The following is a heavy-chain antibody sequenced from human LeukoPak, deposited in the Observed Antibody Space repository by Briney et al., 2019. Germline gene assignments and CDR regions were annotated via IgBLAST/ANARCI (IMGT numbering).Heavy chain of an antibody. CDR3: AKETGTHYFDY. V-gene: IGHV3-23*01. CDR2: ISGSGGRT. CDR1: GFTFSDCY. J-gene: IGHJ4*02. D-gene: IGHD1-1*01. Sequence: PGGSLRLSCAASGFTFSDCYMSWIRQAPGKGLEWVSAISGSGGRTYYADSVKGRFTISRDNSKNTLYLQMNSLRAEDTAVYYCAKETGTHYFDYWGQGTLVTVSS.